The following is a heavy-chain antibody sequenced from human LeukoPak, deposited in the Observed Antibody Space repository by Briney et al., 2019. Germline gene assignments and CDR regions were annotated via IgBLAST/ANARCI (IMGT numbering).Heavy chain of an antibody. V-gene: IGHV4-34*01. J-gene: IGHJ4*02. CDR3: ARGRYDILTGYYPPHYFDY. D-gene: IGHD3-9*01. Sequence: SETLSLTCAVYGGSFSGYYWSWIRQPPGKGLEWIGEINHSGSTNYNPSLKSRVTISVDTSKNQFSLKLSSVTAADTAVYYCARGRYDILTGYYPPHYFDYWGQGTLVTVSS. CDR1: GGSFSGYY. CDR2: INHSGST.